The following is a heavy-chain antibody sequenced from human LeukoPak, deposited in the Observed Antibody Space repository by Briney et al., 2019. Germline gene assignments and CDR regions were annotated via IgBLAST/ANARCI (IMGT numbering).Heavy chain of an antibody. J-gene: IGHJ3*02. V-gene: IGHV4-4*07. Sequence: SETLSLTCTVSGGSISSYYWSWIRQPAGKGLEWIGRIYTSGSTNYNPSLRSRVTMSVDTSKNQFSLKLSSVTAADTAVYYCARDRDGYDEGDAFDIWGQGTMVTGSS. CDR1: GGSISSYY. CDR2: IYTSGST. CDR3: ARDRDGYDEGDAFDI. D-gene: IGHD5-12*01.